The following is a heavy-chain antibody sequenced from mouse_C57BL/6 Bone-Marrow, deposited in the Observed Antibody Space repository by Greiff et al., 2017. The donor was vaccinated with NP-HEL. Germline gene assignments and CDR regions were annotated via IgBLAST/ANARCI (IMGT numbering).Heavy chain of an antibody. J-gene: IGHJ2*01. CDR2: FNSSNGGT. V-gene: IGHV1-53*01. Sequence: QVQLQQPGTELVKPGASVKLSCMASGYSFTSYWMHWVKPRPGQGLEWSGKFNSSNGGTNYNEKFKRKATLTVDKSSSTAYMQLSSLTSEDSAVYYCVRDSGYAYDYWGQGTTLTVSS. CDR3: VRDSGYAYDY. CDR1: GYSFTSYW. D-gene: IGHD3-2*02.